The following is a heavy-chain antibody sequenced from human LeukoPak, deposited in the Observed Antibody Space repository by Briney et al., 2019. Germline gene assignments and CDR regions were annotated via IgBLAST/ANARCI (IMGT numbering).Heavy chain of an antibody. V-gene: IGHV3-30*02. D-gene: IGHD2-21*02. Sequence: GGSLRLSCAASGFNFSRYDMHWVRQAPGKGLEWVAFIRYDGSNKYYADSVKGRFNISRDNFKNTSYLQMNSLRVEDTAVCYCAKGDTSWGQGTLVTVSS. CDR2: IRYDGSNK. CDR3: AKGDTS. CDR1: GFNFSRYD. J-gene: IGHJ5*02.